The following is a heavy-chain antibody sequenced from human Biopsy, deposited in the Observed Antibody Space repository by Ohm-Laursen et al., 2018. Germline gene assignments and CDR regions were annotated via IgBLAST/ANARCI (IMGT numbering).Heavy chain of an antibody. V-gene: IGHV1-69*13. CDR3: ARGPHSGSHSCFDY. J-gene: IGHJ4*02. CDR2: IIPMFGTA. D-gene: IGHD1-26*01. CDR1: GYTLTELS. Sequence: ASVKVSCKVSGYTLTELSMHWVRQAPGRGLEWMGGIIPMFGTANYAQMFQGRVTISADESTSTSYMELSSLTTEDTAIYYCARGPHSGSHSCFDYWGRGTLVTASS.